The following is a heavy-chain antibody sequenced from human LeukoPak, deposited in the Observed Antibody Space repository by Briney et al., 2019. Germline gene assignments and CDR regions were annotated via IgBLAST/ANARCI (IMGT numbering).Heavy chain of an antibody. CDR2: IHNRGST. V-gene: IGHV4-4*07. D-gene: IGHD6-13*01. J-gene: IGHJ4*02. CDR3: ARGAAATY. Sequence: SETLSLTCTVSGGSISSYYWSWIRQPAGKGLEWIGRIHNRGSTNYNPSLKSRVTISLDTSKNQFSLKLSSVTAADTAVYYCARGAAATYWGQGTLVTVSS. CDR1: GGSISSYY.